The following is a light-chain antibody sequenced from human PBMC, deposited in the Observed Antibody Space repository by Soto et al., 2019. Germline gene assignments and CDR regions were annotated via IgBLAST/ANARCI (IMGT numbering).Light chain of an antibody. V-gene: IGKV1-39*01. CDR3: HQSYNSPLT. CDR1: QSISNY. CDR2: AAS. Sequence: DIQMTQSPSSLSASVGDRVTITCRASQSISNYLNWYQQKPGKAPKLLIYAASSLQSGVPSRFSGSVSRTDFTLTISSLHPEDFASYYCHQSYNSPLTFGGGTKVEIK. J-gene: IGKJ4*01.